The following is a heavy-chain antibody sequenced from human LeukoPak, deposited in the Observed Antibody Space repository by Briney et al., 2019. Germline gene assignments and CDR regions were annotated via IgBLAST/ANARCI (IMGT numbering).Heavy chain of an antibody. J-gene: IGHJ4*02. V-gene: IGHV3-30-3*01. CDR2: ISYDGSNK. Sequence: QPGGSLRLSCAASGFTFSSYAMHWVRQAPGKGLEWVAVISYDGSNKYYADSVKGRFTISRDNSKNTLYLQMNSLRAEDTAVYYCARDPGYYDFWSGLFDYWGQGTLVTVSS. D-gene: IGHD3-3*01. CDR3: ARDPGYYDFWSGLFDY. CDR1: GFTFSSYA.